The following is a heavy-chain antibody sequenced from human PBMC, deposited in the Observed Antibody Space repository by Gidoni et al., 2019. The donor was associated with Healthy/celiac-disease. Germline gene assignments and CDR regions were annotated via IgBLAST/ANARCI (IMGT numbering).Heavy chain of an antibody. D-gene: IGHD6-13*01. J-gene: IGHJ6*02. CDR1: GFPFDDYA. Sequence: EVQLVESGGGLVQPGRSLRLSCAASGFPFDDYAMHWGRQAPGKVLEGVSGSSWNSGSIGYADSVKGRFTISRDNAKNSLYLQMNSLRAEDTALYYCAKDLRYSSSWFGAMDVWGQGTTVTVSS. CDR3: AKDLRYSSSWFGAMDV. CDR2: SSWNSGSI. V-gene: IGHV3-9*01.